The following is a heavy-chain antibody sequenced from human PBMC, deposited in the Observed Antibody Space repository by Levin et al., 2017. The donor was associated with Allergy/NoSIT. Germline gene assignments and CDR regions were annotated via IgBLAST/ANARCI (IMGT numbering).Heavy chain of an antibody. Sequence: SGPTLVKPTQTLTLTCTFSGFSLSTSGVGVGWIRPPPGKALEWLALIYWNDDKRYSPSLKSRLTITKDTSKNQVVLTMTNMDPVDTATYYCAHFRGWYRTVYFDYWGQGTLVTVSS. CDR2: IYWNDDK. CDR3: AHFRGWYRTVYFDY. D-gene: IGHD6-19*01. J-gene: IGHJ4*02. CDR1: GFSLSTSGVG. V-gene: IGHV2-5*01.